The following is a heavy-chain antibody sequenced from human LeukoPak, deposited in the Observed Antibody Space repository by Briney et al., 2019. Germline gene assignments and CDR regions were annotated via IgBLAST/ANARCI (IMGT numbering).Heavy chain of an antibody. CDR3: ARRGSNHYELDY. V-gene: IGHV1-2*06. Sequence: ASVKVSCKASGYTFTGYHMHWVRQAPGQGLEWMGRINPNSGGTNYAQKFQGRVTMTGDTSISTAYMELSRLRSDDTAVYYCARRGSNHYELDYWGQGTLVTVSS. D-gene: IGHD4-11*01. CDR1: GYTFTGYH. CDR2: INPNSGGT. J-gene: IGHJ4*02.